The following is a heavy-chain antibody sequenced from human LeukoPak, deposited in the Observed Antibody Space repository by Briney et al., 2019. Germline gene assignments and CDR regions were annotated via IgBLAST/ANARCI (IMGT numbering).Heavy chain of an antibody. V-gene: IGHV3-7*01. CDR2: IKEDESEK. CDR1: GFSVSSNY. Sequence: GGSLRLSCAASGFSVSSNYMSWVRQAPGKGLEWVANIKEDESEKYYVDSVKGRFTISRDNAKNSLYLQMNSLRAEDTAVYYCARDWGIAAAGHFDYWGQGTLVTVSS. J-gene: IGHJ4*02. D-gene: IGHD6-13*01. CDR3: ARDWGIAAAGHFDY.